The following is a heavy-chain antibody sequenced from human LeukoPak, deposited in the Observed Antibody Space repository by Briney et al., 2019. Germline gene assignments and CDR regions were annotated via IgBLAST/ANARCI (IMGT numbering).Heavy chain of an antibody. CDR3: ARNDIVVVPAAIRSGFAFDI. J-gene: IGHJ3*02. CDR1: GGSISSSSYY. V-gene: IGHV4-39*01. D-gene: IGHD2-2*01. CDR2: IYYSGSN. Sequence: PSETLSLTCTVSGGSISSSSYYWGWIRQPPGQGLEWIVSIYYSGSNYYNPSLKSRVTISVDTHKNQFSLKLSSVTAADTAVYYCARNDIVVVPAAIRSGFAFDIWGQGTMVTVSS.